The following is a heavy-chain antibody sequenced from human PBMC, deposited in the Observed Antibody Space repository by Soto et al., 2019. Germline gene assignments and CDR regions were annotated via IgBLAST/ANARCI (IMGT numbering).Heavy chain of an antibody. D-gene: IGHD3-9*01. J-gene: IGHJ4*02. V-gene: IGHV1-24*01. CDR1: GYTLTELS. Sequence: ASVKVSCKVSGYTLTELSMHWVRQAPGKGLEWMGGFDLEFVETIYAQKFQGRVTMTEDTSTDTAYMELSSLSFEDTAVYYCATDLVGGDILTLFWGQGTLVTLSS. CDR3: ATDLVGGDILTLF. CDR2: FDLEFVET.